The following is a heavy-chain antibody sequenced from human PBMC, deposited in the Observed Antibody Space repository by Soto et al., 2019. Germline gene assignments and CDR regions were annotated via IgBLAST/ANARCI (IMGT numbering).Heavy chain of an antibody. V-gene: IGHV4-59*08. J-gene: IGHJ4*02. CDR3: ARHSNEYRKSLDY. D-gene: IGHD1-1*01. CDR1: GGSISGYY. CDR2: IHYSGSS. Sequence: TLSLTCTVSGGSISGYYWSWIRQPPGKGLEWIAYIHYSGSSNSNPSLKSRVTISVDTSRNQFSLKLTSVTAADTAVYYCARHSNEYRKSLDYWGQGTLVTVSS.